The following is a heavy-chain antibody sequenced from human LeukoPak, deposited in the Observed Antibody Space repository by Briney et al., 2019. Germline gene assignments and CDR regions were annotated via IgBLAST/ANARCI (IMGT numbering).Heavy chain of an antibody. J-gene: IGHJ4*02. Sequence: SETLSLTCSVSGGSISGYYWSWIRQPAGKGLEWIGRIHTSGGTNYNPSLKSRVTMSVDTSKNQFSLKLNSVTAADTAVYYCARGDDSSGEGYWGQGTLVTVSS. CDR2: IHTSGGT. D-gene: IGHD3-22*01. CDR3: ARGDDSSGEGY. V-gene: IGHV4-4*07. CDR1: GGSISGYY.